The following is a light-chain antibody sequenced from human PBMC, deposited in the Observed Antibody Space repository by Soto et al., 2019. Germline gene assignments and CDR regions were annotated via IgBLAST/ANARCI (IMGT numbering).Light chain of an antibody. CDR2: AAS. CDR1: QGISSY. CDR3: HQYYSYPTWT. Sequence: AIRMTQSPSSLSASTGDRVTITCRASQGISSYLAWYQQKPGKAPKLLIYAASTLQSGVPSRFSGSGSGTDFTLTISCLQSEDFATYYCHQYYSYPTWTFGQGTKVEIK. J-gene: IGKJ1*01. V-gene: IGKV1-8*01.